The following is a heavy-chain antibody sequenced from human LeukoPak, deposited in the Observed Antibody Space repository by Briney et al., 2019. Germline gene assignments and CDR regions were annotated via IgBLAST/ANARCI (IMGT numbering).Heavy chain of an antibody. J-gene: IGHJ4*02. CDR2: IRYDGSK. D-gene: IGHD1-26*01. Sequence: GGSLGLSCAASGFTFSSYGMHWVRQAPGKGLEWVAFIRYDGSKYYADSVKGRFTISRDNSKNTLYLQMNSLRAEDTAVYYCAKDRRGMGATAADYWGQGTLVTVSS. CDR1: GFTFSSYG. V-gene: IGHV3-30*02. CDR3: AKDRRGMGATAADY.